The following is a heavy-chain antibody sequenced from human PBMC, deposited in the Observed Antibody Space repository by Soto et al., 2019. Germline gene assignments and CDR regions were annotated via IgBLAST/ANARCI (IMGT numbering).Heavy chain of an antibody. Sequence: PSETLSLTCTVSGGSISSYYWSWIRQPPGKGLEWIGYIYYSGSTNYNPSLKSRVTISVDTSKNQFSLKLSSVTAADTAVYYCARMRYFDWLSTPTIDYWGQGTLVTVSS. V-gene: IGHV4-59*01. CDR1: GGSISSYY. CDR3: ARMRYFDWLSTPTIDY. CDR2: IYYSGST. D-gene: IGHD3-9*01. J-gene: IGHJ4*02.